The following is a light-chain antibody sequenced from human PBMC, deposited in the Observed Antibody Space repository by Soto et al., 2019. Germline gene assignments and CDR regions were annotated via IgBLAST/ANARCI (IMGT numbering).Light chain of an antibody. CDR1: QSVSSY. V-gene: IGKV3-11*01. J-gene: IGKJ2*01. CDR3: QQRSNWPLSYT. CDR2: DAS. Sequence: EIVLTQSPATLSLSPGERATLSCRASQSVSSYLAWYQRKPGQAPRLLIYDASNRATGIPARFSGSGSGTDFTLTISSLEPEDFAVYYCQQRSNWPLSYTFGQGTKLEIK.